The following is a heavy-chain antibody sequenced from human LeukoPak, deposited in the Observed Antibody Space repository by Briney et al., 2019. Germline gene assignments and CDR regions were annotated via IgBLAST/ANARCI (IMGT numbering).Heavy chain of an antibody. CDR3: ARDIGYQLPSREWLN. J-gene: IGHJ4*02. CDR2: ISYDGSNK. CDR1: GFTFSSYA. V-gene: IGHV3-30*04. D-gene: IGHD2-2*01. Sequence: PGGSLRLSCAASGFTFSSYAMRWVRQAPGKGLEWVAVISYDGSNKYYADSVKGRFTISRDNSKNTLYLQMNSLRADDTAVYYCARDIGYQLPSREWLNWGQGTLVTVSS.